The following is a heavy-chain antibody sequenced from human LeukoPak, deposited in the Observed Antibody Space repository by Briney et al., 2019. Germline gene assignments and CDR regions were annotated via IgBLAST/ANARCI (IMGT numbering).Heavy chain of an antibody. D-gene: IGHD1-1*01. CDR1: GFSFSTYS. Sequence: GGSLRLSCAASGFSFSTYSMNWVRQAPGKGLEWVSYIVGSSSTIYYADSVKGRFTISRDNAKNSLYLQMDSLRAEDTAVFYCATDSPETAAFDYWGQGTLVTVSS. CDR2: IVGSSSTI. CDR3: ATDSPETAAFDY. J-gene: IGHJ4*02. V-gene: IGHV3-48*04.